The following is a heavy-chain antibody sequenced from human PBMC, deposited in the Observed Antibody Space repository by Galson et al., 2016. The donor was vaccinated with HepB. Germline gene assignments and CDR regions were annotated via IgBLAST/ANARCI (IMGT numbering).Heavy chain of an antibody. CDR1: GFSLTTSGMC. D-gene: IGHD5-18*01. J-gene: IGHJ6*02. CDR2: IDWEDDK. V-gene: IGHV2-70*01. Sequence: PALVKPTQTLTLTCTFSGFSLTTSGMCVNWIRQPPGKALEWLALIDWEDDKYYSTSLKTRLTISKDTSKNQVVLTMTNMDAVDKATYYCAREDTRTNGGMDVWGQGTTVTVSS. CDR3: AREDTRTNGGMDV.